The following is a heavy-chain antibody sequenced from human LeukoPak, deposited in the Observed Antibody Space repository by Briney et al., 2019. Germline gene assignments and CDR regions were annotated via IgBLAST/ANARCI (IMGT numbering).Heavy chain of an antibody. J-gene: IGHJ5*02. CDR2: INHSGST. V-gene: IGHV4-34*01. CDR1: GGSFSGYY. D-gene: IGHD3-22*01. CDR3: ARAPYYYDSSGYHNWFDP. Sequence: SETLSLTCAVYGGSFSGYYWSWIRQPPGKGLEWIGEINHSGSTNYNPSLKSRVTISVDTSKNQFSLKLSSVTAADTAVYYCARAPYYYDSSGYHNWFDPWGQGTLVTVSS.